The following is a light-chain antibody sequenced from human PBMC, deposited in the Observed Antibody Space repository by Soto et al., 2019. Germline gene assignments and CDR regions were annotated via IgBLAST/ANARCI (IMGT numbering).Light chain of an antibody. Sequence: NFMLTQPHSVSESPGKTVTISCTGSSGSIASNYVHWYQQRPGSAPTTVIYEDNQRPSGVPDRFSGSIDSSSNSASLTISGLKTEDEADYCCQSYDATNHVIFGGGTKVTVL. CDR1: SGSIASNY. CDR3: QSYDATNHVI. V-gene: IGLV6-57*02. J-gene: IGLJ2*01. CDR2: EDN.